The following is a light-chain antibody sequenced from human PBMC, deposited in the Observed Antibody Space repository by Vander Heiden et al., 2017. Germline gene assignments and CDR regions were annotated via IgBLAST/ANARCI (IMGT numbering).Light chain of an antibody. CDR1: QSVSSY. CDR3: QQRSNWPLT. V-gene: IGKV3-11*01. J-gene: IGKJ4*01. CDR2: DAS. Sequence: EFVLPQSPATLSLSPGERANLSCRASQSVSSYLALYQQKPGQAPRLLIYDASNRATGIPARFSGSGSGTDFTLTISSLEPEDFAVYYCQQRSNWPLTFGGGTKVEIK.